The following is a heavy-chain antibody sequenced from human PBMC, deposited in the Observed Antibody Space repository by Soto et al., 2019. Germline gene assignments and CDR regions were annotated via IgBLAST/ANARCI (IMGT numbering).Heavy chain of an antibody. CDR1: GGSISSGGYY. V-gene: IGHV4-31*03. CDR3: ARGVYKVDTAMVGLRYYYYGMDV. Sequence: LSLTCTVSGGSISSGGYYWSWIRQHPGKGLEWIGYIYYSGSTYYNPSLKSRVTISVDTSKNQFSLKLGSVTAADTAVYYCARGVYKVDTAMVGLRYYYYGMDVWGQGTTVTVSS. CDR2: IYYSGST. J-gene: IGHJ6*02. D-gene: IGHD5-18*01.